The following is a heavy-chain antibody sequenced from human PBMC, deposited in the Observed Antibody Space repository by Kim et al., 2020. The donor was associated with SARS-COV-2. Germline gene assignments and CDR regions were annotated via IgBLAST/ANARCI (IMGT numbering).Heavy chain of an antibody. J-gene: IGHJ4*02. Sequence: SVKVSCKASGGTFSSYAISWVRQATGQGLEWMGGIIPIFGTANYAQKFQGRVTITADKSTSTAYMELSSLRSEDTAVYYCAREIVGATDFDYWGQGTLVTVSS. D-gene: IGHD1-26*01. CDR2: IIPIFGTA. CDR1: GGTFSSYA. CDR3: AREIVGATDFDY. V-gene: IGHV1-69*06.